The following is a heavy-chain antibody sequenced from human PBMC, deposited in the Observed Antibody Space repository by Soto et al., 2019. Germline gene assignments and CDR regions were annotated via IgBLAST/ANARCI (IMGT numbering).Heavy chain of an antibody. CDR2: IYYSGST. CDR1: GGSISSSSYY. D-gene: IGHD6-6*01. V-gene: IGHV4-39*01. Sequence: QLQLQESGPGLVKPSETLSLTCTVSGGSISSSSYYWGWIRQPPGKGLEWIGSIYYSGSTYYNPSLKSRVTISVDTSKNQFSLKLSSVTAADTAVYYCASQIYSSSPTTIYYFDYWGQGTLVTVSS. J-gene: IGHJ4*02. CDR3: ASQIYSSSPTTIYYFDY.